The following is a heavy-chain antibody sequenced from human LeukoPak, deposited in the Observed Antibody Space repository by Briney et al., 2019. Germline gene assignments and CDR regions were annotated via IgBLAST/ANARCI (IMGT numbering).Heavy chain of an antibody. V-gene: IGHV3-74*01. CDR3: ARAYYYDSSGYPAGDDY. Sequence: GGSLRLSCAASGFTFSTYWMNWVRQAPGKGLVWVSRVNSGGSRTSYADPVKGRFTISRDNAQNTLHLQMNSLRAEDTAVYFCARAYYYDSSGYPAGDDYWGQGTLVTVSS. CDR1: GFTFSTYW. D-gene: IGHD3-22*01. J-gene: IGHJ4*02. CDR2: VNSGGSRT.